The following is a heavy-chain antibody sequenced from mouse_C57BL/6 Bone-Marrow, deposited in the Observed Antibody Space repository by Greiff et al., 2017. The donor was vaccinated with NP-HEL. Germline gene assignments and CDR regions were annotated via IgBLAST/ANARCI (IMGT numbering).Heavy chain of an antibody. J-gene: IGHJ1*03. CDR2: INPGSGGT. D-gene: IGHD1-1*01. V-gene: IGHV1-54*01. CDR1: GYAFTNYL. CDR3: ARITTVPHWYFVV. Sequence: QVQLQQSGAELVRPGTSVKVSCKASGYAFTNYLIEWVKQRPGQGLEWIGVINPGSGGTNYNEKFKGKATLTADKSSSTAYMQLSSLTSEDSAVYFCARITTVPHWYFVVWGTGTTVTVAS.